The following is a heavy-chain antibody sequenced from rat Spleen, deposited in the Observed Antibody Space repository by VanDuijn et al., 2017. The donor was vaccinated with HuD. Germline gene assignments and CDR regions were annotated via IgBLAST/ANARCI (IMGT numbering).Heavy chain of an antibody. D-gene: IGHD1-2*01. CDR1: GFTFSDFG. V-gene: IGHV5-29*01. CDR3: ARSGAAISYYWYFDF. J-gene: IGHJ1*01. Sequence: EVQLVESGGGLVQPGRSLKVSCAASGFTFSDFGMAWVRQAPTKGLEWVATISYGDSSGHSSTYYRDSVKGRFTISRDNAKSTLYLQMDSLRSEDTATYYCARSGAAISYYWYFDFWGPGTMVTVSS. CDR2: ISYGDSSGHSST.